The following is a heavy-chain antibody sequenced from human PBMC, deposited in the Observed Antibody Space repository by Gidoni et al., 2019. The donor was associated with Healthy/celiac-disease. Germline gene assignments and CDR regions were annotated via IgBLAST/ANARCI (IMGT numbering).Heavy chain of an antibody. V-gene: IGHV1-69*01. CDR3: GVRYRYGYDYYYYYGMDV. J-gene: IGHJ6*02. D-gene: IGHD5-18*01. CDR2: VIPIFGTA. CDR1: GGTCSSYA. Sequence: QVQLGQSGAEVKKPGSSGKVSSKAAGGTCSSYAISGVRQAQGQGREWRGGVIPIFGTANYAQKFQGRVPLPAYESSSTAYMALSSLRSEDTAVYYCGVRYRYGYDYYYYYGMDVWGQGTTVTVSS.